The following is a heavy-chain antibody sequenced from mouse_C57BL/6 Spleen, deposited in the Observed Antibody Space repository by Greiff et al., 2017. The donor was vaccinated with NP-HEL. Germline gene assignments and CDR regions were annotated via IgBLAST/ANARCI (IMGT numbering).Heavy chain of an antibody. J-gene: IGHJ4*01. Sequence: VQLKESGAELVRPGASVKLSCKASGYTFTDYYINWVKQRPGQGLEWIARIYPGSGNTYYNEKFKGKATLTAEKSSSTAYMQLSSLTSEDSAVYFCARGITGTGGAMDYWGQGTSVTVSS. CDR2: IYPGSGNT. V-gene: IGHV1-76*01. CDR1: GYTFTDYY. D-gene: IGHD4-1*01. CDR3: ARGITGTGGAMDY.